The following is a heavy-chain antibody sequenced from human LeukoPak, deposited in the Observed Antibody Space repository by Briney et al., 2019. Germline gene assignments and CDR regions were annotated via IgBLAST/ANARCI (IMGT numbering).Heavy chain of an antibody. Sequence: SETLSLTCTVSGGSISSSSYYWGWIRQPPGKGLEWIGSIYYSGSTYYNPSLKSRVTISVDTSKNQFSLKLSSVTAADTAVYYCITMVRGVNDYWGQGTLVTVSS. CDR3: ITMVRGVNDY. D-gene: IGHD3-10*01. V-gene: IGHV4-39*01. J-gene: IGHJ4*02. CDR1: GGSISSSSYY. CDR2: IYYSGST.